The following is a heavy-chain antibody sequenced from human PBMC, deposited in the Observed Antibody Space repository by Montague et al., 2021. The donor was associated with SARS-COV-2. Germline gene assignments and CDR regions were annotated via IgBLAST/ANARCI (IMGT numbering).Heavy chain of an antibody. J-gene: IGHJ5*02. CDR3: AHLHTGFWSAYDST. Sequence: PALVKPTQTLTLTCTFSGFSLSTSAVGVGWIRQPPGKALQWLALIYWDDDKRYSPSLKTRLTVTKDTSKNQVVLTMTNMDPVDTATYYCAHLHTGFWSAYDSTWGQGTLVTVPS. CDR2: IYWDDDK. D-gene: IGHD3-3*01. CDR1: GFSLSTSAVG. V-gene: IGHV2-5*02.